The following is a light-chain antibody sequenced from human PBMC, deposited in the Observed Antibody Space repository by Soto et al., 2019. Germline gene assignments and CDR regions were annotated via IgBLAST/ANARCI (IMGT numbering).Light chain of an antibody. V-gene: IGKV3-20*01. CDR3: QQYDSSPRT. Sequence: EIVLTQSPGTLSLSPGERATLSCRASQSVRSNYLAWYQQKPGQAPRLLIYGASSRATGIPDRFSGSGSGTDFTLTINRLEPEDFAVYYCQQYDSSPRTFGQGTKVDI. J-gene: IGKJ1*01. CDR2: GAS. CDR1: QSVRSNY.